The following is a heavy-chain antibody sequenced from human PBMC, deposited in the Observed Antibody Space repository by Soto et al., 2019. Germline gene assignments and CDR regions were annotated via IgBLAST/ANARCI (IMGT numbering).Heavy chain of an antibody. CDR1: GFTFSSYS. CDR2: ISSSSSYI. CDR3: ARRTTVVTPGDY. J-gene: IGHJ4*02. V-gene: IGHV3-21*01. Sequence: GGSLRLSCVASGFTFSSYSMNWVRQAPGKGLEWVSSISSSSSYIYYADSVKGRFTISRDNAKNSLYLQMNSLRAEDTAVYYCARRTTVVTPGDYWGQGTLVTVSS. D-gene: IGHD4-17*01.